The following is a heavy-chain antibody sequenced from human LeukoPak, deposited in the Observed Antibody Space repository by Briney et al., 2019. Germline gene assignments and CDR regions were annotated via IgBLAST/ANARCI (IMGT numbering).Heavy chain of an antibody. J-gene: IGHJ4*02. CDR3: ARDPGGTWGFDY. D-gene: IGHD7-27*01. V-gene: IGHV1-18*01. CDR2: ISGYDGNT. Sequence: ASVKVSCKASGYIFTEHHINWVRQAPGQGLEWMGWISGYDGNTNYAQKFQDRISMTTDTSTSTAYMELRSLKSDDTAVYYCARDPGGTWGFDYWGQGALVTVSS. CDR1: GYIFTEHH.